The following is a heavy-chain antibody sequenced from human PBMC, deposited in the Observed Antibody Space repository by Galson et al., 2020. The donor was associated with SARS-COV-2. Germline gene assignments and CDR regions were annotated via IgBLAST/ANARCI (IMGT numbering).Heavy chain of an antibody. CDR1: GFTFSNAW. CDR2: IKSKTDGGTT. Sequence: GESLKISCAASGFTFSNAWMSWVRQAPGKGLEWVGRIKSKTDGGTTNYAAPVKGRFTISRDDSKNTLYLQMNSLKTEDTAVYYCTTDLSAIFITGTTLFDYWGQGTLVTVSS. CDR3: TTDLSAIFITGTTLFDY. J-gene: IGHJ4*02. D-gene: IGHD1-7*01. V-gene: IGHV3-15*01.